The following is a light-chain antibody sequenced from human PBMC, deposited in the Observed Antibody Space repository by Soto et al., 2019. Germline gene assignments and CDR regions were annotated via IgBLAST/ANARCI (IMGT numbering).Light chain of an antibody. CDR3: QQQPAWPLT. J-gene: IGKJ3*01. CDR2: GAS. Sequence: EIVMTQSPATLSVSPGERATLSCRASQTLGNKLAWYQQKPGQAPRLLIYGASTRATGIPARFSGSGSGTAFTLTSNSLQSEDFAIYYCQQQPAWPLTFGPGTRVDL. CDR1: QTLGNK. V-gene: IGKV3D-15*01.